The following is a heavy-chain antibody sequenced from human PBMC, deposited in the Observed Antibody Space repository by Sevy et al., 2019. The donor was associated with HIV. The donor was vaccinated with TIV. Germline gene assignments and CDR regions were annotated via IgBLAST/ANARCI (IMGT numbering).Heavy chain of an antibody. V-gene: IGHV3-73*01. CDR1: GFTISGSA. D-gene: IGHD6-6*01. CDR3: TSEYSTSVCMDV. Sequence: GGSLRLSCAASGFTISGSAMHWVRQASGKGLEWVGRIRSKANSYATAYAASVKGRFTISRDDSKNTAYLQMNSLKTDDTAVYYCTSEYSTSVCMDVWGKGTTVTVSS. J-gene: IGHJ6*03. CDR2: IRSKANSYAT.